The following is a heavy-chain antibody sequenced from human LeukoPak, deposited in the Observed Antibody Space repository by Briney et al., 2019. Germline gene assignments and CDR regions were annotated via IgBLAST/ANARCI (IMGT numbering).Heavy chain of an antibody. CDR1: GFTFSRYS. CDR2: ISSSSTI. D-gene: IGHD1-14*01. CDR3: ATVRSHYYYYYMDV. Sequence: GGSLRLSCAASGFTFSRYSMNWVRQAPGKGLEWVSYISSSSTIYYADSVKGRFTISRDNAKNSLYLQMNSLRAEDTAVYYCATVRSHYYYYYMDVWGKGTTVTVSS. J-gene: IGHJ6*03. V-gene: IGHV3-48*01.